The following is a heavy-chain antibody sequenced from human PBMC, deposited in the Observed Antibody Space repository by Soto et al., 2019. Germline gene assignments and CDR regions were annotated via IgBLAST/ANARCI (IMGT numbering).Heavy chain of an antibody. J-gene: IGHJ4*02. Sequence: SETLSLTCTVSGGSISSSSYYWGWIRQPPGKGLEWIGSIYYSGSTYYNPSLKSRVTISVDTSKNQFSLKLSSVTAADTAVYYCATLPTWFGELRVYWGQGTLVTVSS. CDR2: IYYSGST. D-gene: IGHD3-10*01. CDR3: ATLPTWFGELRVY. CDR1: GGSISSSSYY. V-gene: IGHV4-39*01.